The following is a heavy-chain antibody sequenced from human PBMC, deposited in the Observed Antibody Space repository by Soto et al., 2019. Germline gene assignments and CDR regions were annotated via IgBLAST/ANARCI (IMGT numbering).Heavy chain of an antibody. CDR3: ARGRGSSWPENFDY. J-gene: IGHJ4*02. Sequence: SETLSLTCAVYGGSFSGYYWSWIRQPPGKGLEWIGEINHSGSTNYNPSLKSRVTISVDTSKNQFSLKLSSVTAADTAVYYCARGRGSSWPENFDYWGQGTLVTVSS. CDR2: INHSGST. V-gene: IGHV4-34*01. CDR1: GGSFSGYY. D-gene: IGHD6-13*01.